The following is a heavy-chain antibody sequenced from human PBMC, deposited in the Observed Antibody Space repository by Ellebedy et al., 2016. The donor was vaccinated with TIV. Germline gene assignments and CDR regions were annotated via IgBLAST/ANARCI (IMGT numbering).Heavy chain of an antibody. V-gene: IGHV3-23*01. Sequence: GESLKISCAASGFNFGSNAMSWVRQTPGKGLEWVSGSGSGGGTHYADSVRGRFTISRDISKNTVYLQVISLRAEDTAVFYCAKDSGRSGWYFDYWGQGTPVTVSS. D-gene: IGHD6-19*01. CDR2: SGSGGGT. CDR3: AKDSGRSGWYFDY. CDR1: GFNFGSNA. J-gene: IGHJ4*02.